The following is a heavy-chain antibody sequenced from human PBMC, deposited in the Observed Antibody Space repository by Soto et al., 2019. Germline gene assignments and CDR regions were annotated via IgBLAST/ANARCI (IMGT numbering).Heavy chain of an antibody. V-gene: IGHV4-4*02. J-gene: IGHJ4*02. CDR2: MFASGSS. CDR1: GDSISSPNW. Sequence: SSETLSLTCAVSGDSISSPNWWSWYRQTPGKGLELIGEMFASGSSNYNPSLNGRVTISLDTSKNHFSLKLTSLTAADTAIYYCAREGFDHRPDYWGQGIPVTSPQ. CDR3: AREGFDHRPDY.